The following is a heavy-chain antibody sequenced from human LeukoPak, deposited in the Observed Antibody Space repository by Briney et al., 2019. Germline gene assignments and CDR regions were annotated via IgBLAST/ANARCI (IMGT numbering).Heavy chain of an antibody. V-gene: IGHV4-34*01. CDR3: ARGLGPIAMFDP. CDR1: GFTFSSYS. J-gene: IGHJ5*02. D-gene: IGHD6-6*01. CDR2: ITHSGST. Sequence: PGGSLRLSCAASGFTFSSYSMNWIRQPPGKGLEWIGEITHSGSTKYNPSLESRVTISVDTSKNQFSLKLTSVTAADTAVYYCARGLGPIAMFDPWGQGTLVTVSS.